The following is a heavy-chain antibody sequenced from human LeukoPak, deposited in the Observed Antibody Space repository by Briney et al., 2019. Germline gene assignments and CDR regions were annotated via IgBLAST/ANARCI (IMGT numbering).Heavy chain of an antibody. D-gene: IGHD6-13*01. Sequence: GGSLRLSCAASGFTLSTYAMSWVRQAPGKGLEWISGSGGRTYYADSVKGRFTISRDNSKNTLYLQMNSLRAEDTAVYYCAKGPARAATGVWGQGTTVTVSS. V-gene: IGHV3-23*01. CDR2: SGSGGRT. J-gene: IGHJ6*02. CDR3: AKGPARAATGV. CDR1: GFTLSTYA.